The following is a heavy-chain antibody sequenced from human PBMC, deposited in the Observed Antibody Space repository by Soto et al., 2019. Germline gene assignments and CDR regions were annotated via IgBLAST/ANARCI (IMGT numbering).Heavy chain of an antibody. V-gene: IGHV3-21*01. CDR2: ISSSSSYI. D-gene: IGHD2-8*01. Sequence: EVQLVESGGGLVKPGGSLRLSCAASGFTFSSYSMNWVRQAPGKGLEWVSSISSSSSYIYYADSVKGRFTISRDNAKNSLYLQMNSLRAEDTAVYYCARDWIVLMVYAGMDVWGQGTTVTVSS. CDR3: ARDWIVLMVYAGMDV. J-gene: IGHJ6*02. CDR1: GFTFSSYS.